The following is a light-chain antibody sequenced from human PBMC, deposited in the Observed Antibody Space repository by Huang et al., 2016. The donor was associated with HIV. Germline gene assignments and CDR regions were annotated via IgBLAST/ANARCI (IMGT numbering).Light chain of an antibody. CDR3: QQYNNYSRT. J-gene: IGKJ2*01. V-gene: IGKV1-5*03. CDR2: KAS. Sequence: DIQMTQFPSSLSASVGDRVTISCRASQNINRWLAWYQQKPGKAPKVLIYKASSLESGVPSRFSGSGSGTEFTLTISSLQPDDSAIYYCQQYNNYSRTVGQGTKLEIK. CDR1: QNINRW.